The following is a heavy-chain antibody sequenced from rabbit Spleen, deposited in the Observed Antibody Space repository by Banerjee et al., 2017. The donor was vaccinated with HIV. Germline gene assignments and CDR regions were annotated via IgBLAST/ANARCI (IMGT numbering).Heavy chain of an antibody. CDR2: INAVTGKA. Sequence: QSLEESGGDLVKPGASLTLTCTASGVSFSSSSYMCWVRQAPGKGLEWITCINAVTGKAVYASWAKGRFTFSKTSSTTVTLQMTSLTAADTATYFCVREAGYGGYGDANLWGQGTLVTVS. CDR3: VREAGYGGYGDANL. CDR1: GVSFSSSSY. D-gene: IGHD6-1*01. J-gene: IGHJ4*01. V-gene: IGHV1S40*01.